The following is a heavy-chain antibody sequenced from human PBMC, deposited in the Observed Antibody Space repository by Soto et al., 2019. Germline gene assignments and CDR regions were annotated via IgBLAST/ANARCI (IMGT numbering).Heavy chain of an antibody. CDR1: GFTFSDYW. CDR2: IRGDGSEN. Sequence: EVQLVESGGGLVQPGGSLRLSCAASGFTFSDYWMSWVRQAPGKGPEWVANIRGDGSENYYVGSVKGRFTISRDSAKSTLLLQMNSLRAEDTDVYYCARCVGEGPGSNWGQGSLVIVSP. D-gene: IGHD3-10*01. V-gene: IGHV3-7*05. J-gene: IGHJ4*02. CDR3: ARCVGEGPGSN.